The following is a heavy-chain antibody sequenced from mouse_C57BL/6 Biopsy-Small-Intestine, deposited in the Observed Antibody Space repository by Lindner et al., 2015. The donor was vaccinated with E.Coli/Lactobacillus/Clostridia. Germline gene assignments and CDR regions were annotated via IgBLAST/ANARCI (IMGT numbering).Heavy chain of an antibody. Sequence: VQLQESGAELVRPGTSVKVSCKASGYAFPNYLIEWIKQRPGQGLEWIGVINPGSGDTNYNEKFRDKATLTADKSSSTAYMHLSSLTSEDSAVYFCVSYYDNYYVVDYWGQGTSVTVSS. CDR2: INPGSGDT. D-gene: IGHD2-12*01. CDR1: GYAFPNYL. CDR3: VSYYDNYYVVDY. J-gene: IGHJ4*01. V-gene: IGHV1-54*01.